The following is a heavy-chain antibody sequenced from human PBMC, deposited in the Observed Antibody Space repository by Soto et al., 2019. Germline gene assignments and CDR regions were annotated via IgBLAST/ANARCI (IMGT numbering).Heavy chain of an antibody. D-gene: IGHD3-22*01. CDR1: GYSFTSYW. Sequence: PGESLKISCKGSGYSFTSYWISWVRQMPGKGLEWMGRIDPSDSYTNYSPSFQGHVTISADKSISTAYLQWSSLKASDTAMYYCARHGDSSGYYGDYFDYWGQGTLVTVSS. CDR3: ARHGDSSGYYGDYFDY. J-gene: IGHJ4*02. CDR2: IDPSDSYT. V-gene: IGHV5-10-1*01.